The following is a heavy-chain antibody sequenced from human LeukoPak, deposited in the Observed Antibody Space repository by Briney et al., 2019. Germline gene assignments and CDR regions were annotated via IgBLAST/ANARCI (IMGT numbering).Heavy chain of an antibody. CDR1: GGTFSSYA. V-gene: IGHV1-69*01. D-gene: IGHD5-18*01. CDR2: IIPIFGTA. J-gene: IGHJ4*02. CDR3: ARESDVDTAMFVYYFGY. Sequence: GSSVKVSCKASGGTFSSYAISWVRQAPGQGLEWMGGIIPIFGTANYAQKFQGRVTTTADESTSTAYMELSSLRSEDTAVYYCARESDVDTAMFVYYFGYWGQGTLVTVSS.